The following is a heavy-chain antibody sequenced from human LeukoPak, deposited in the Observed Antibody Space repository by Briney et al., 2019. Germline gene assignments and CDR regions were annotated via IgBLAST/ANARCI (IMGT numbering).Heavy chain of an antibody. CDR3: ARDSLGYDFWSGYFWFDP. D-gene: IGHD3-3*01. CDR2: IIPIFGTA. V-gene: IGHV1-69*13. J-gene: IGHJ5*02. CDR1: GGTFSSYA. Sequence: SVKVSCKASGGTFSSYAISWVRQAPGQGLEWMGGIIPIFGTANYAQKFQGRVTITADESTSTAYMELSSLRSEDTAVYYCARDSLGYDFWSGYFWFDPWGQGTLVTVSS.